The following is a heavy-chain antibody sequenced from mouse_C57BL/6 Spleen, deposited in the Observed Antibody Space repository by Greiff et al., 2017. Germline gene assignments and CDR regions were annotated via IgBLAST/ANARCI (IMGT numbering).Heavy chain of an antibody. D-gene: IGHD1-1*01. CDR2: ISDGGSYT. V-gene: IGHV5-4*03. CDR1: GFTFSSYA. J-gene: IGHJ2*01. CDR3: ARVYDGRSYFDY. Sequence: DVKLVESGGGLVKPGGSLKLSCAASGFTFSSYAMSWVRQTPEKRLEWVATISDGGSYTYYPDNVKGRFTISSDNAKNNLYLQLSHLKSEDTAMVYCARVYDGRSYFDYWGQGTTLTVSS.